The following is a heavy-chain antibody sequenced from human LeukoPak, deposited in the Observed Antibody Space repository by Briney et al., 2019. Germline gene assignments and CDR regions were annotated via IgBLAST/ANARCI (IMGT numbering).Heavy chain of an antibody. D-gene: IGHD5-24*01. CDR2: TFAGYSLT. J-gene: IGHJ5*02. Sequence: GDSLKISCQSSGYNFTPYWIGWVRQKPGKGLEWMGITFAGYSLTIYSPSFQGQVTISADKSISTAYLQWSSLKASDTAMYYCARHKELADNWFDPWGQGTLVTVSS. CDR1: GYNFTPYW. V-gene: IGHV5-51*01. CDR3: ARHKELADNWFDP.